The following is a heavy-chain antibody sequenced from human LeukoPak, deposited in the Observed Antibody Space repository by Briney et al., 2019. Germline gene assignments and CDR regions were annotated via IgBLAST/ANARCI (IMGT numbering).Heavy chain of an antibody. J-gene: IGHJ4*02. D-gene: IGHD4-17*01. Sequence: GASVKVSCKTSGYTFTSYGFSWVRQAPGQGLKWMGWISGYNGNTNYAQKYRGRVTMTVDTSTSTAYMELRSLISDDAAVYYCARGDDYGDYWGLYWGQGTLVTVSS. CDR2: ISGYNGNT. V-gene: IGHV1-18*01. CDR3: ARGDDYGDYWGLY. CDR1: GYTFTSYG.